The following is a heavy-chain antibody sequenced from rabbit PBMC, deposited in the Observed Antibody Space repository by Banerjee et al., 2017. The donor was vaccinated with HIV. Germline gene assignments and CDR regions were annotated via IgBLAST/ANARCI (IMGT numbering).Heavy chain of an antibody. CDR2: IYAGSAGST. V-gene: IGHV1S45*01. CDR3: ARAIVGYGGFNL. D-gene: IGHD3-1*01. Sequence: EESGGDLVQPEGSLTLTCAASGLDFSSSYWICWVRQAPGKGLEWIACIYAGSAGSTYYASWAKGRFTISKTSSTTVTLQMTSLTAADTATYFCARAIVGYGGFNLWGQGTLVTVS. J-gene: IGHJ4*01. CDR1: GLDFSSSYW.